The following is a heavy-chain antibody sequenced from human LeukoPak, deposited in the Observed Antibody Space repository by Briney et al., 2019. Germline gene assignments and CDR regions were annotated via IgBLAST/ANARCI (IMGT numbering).Heavy chain of an antibody. CDR2: IWYDGSNK. Sequence: XFXXXXXHXVRQAPGKGLEWVAVIWYDGSNKYYADSVKGRFTISRDNSKNTLYLQMNSLRAEDTAVYYCAREYYYGSGSYTSYFDYWGQGTLVTVSS. J-gene: IGHJ4*02. V-gene: IGHV3-33*01. CDR3: AREYYYGSGSYTSYFDY. D-gene: IGHD3-10*01. CDR1: XFXXXX.